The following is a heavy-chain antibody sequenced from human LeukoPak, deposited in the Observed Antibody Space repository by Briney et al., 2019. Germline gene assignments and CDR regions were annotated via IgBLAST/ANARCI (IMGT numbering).Heavy chain of an antibody. D-gene: IGHD3-10*01. V-gene: IGHV1-18*01. CDR2: ISAYNGNT. CDR1: GYTFTSYG. CDR3: ARFGGKRGYYYYMDV. J-gene: IGHJ6*03. Sequence: ASVTVSCTASGYTFTSYGISWVRQAPGQGLEWMGWISAYNGNTNYAQKLQGRVTMTTDTSTSTAYMELRSLRSDDTAVYYCARFGGKRGYYYYMDVWGKGTTVTVSS.